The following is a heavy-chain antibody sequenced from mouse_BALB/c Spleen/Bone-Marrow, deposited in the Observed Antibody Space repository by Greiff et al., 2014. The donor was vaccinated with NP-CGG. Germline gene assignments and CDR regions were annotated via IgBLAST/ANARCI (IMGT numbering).Heavy chain of an antibody. CDR2: IDPASGDT. V-gene: IGHV14-3*02. Sequence: EVQLQQSGAELVKPGASVKLSCTASGFKFKDTHMHWVKQRPEQGLEWIGRIDPASGDTKYEPKVQGKAAITGDTSYNTAYLQLSSLTSEDTAVYYWSRDYGGTAWFAYWGQGTLVTVSA. CDR3: SRDYGGTAWFAY. D-gene: IGHD1-1*01. CDR1: GFKFKDTH. J-gene: IGHJ3*01.